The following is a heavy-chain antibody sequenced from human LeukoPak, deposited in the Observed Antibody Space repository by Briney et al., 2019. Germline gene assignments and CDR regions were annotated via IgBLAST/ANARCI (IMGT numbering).Heavy chain of an antibody. J-gene: IGHJ4*02. CDR3: ARGGSYTARFDY. D-gene: IGHD1-26*01. Sequence: ASVKVSCKASGGTFSSYAISWVRQAPGQGLEWMGGIIPIFGTANYAQKFQGRVTITADESTSTAYMELSSLRSGDTAVYYCARGGSYTARFDYWGQGTLVTVSS. V-gene: IGHV1-69*13. CDR1: GGTFSSYA. CDR2: IIPIFGTA.